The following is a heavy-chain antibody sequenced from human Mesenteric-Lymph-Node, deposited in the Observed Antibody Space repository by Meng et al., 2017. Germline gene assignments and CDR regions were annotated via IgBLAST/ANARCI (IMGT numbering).Heavy chain of an antibody. CDR1: GGSISSGDYY. V-gene: IGHV4-30-4*01. J-gene: IGHJ4*02. Sequence: QVQLQESGPGLGKPSQTLSLICTVSGGSISSGDYYWSWIRQPPGKGLEWIGYIYYSGSTYYNPSLKSRVTISVDTSKNQFSLRLSSVTAADTAVYYCARDHGVATSIAGFVYWGQGTLVTVSS. CDR3: ARDHGVATSIAGFVY. D-gene: IGHD5-12*01. CDR2: IYYSGST.